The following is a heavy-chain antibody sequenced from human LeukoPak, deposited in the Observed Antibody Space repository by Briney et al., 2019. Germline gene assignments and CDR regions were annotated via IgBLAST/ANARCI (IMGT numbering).Heavy chain of an antibody. CDR1: GFTFSSYS. J-gene: IGHJ4*02. CDR3: ARVITVAGDDY. V-gene: IGHV3-21*01. Sequence: GGSLRLSCAASGFTFSSYSMNWVRQAPGKGLEWVSSISSSSSYIYYADSVKGRFTISRDNAKNSLYLQMNSLRAGDTAVYYCARVITVAGDDYWGQGTLVTVSS. CDR2: ISSSSSYI. D-gene: IGHD6-19*01.